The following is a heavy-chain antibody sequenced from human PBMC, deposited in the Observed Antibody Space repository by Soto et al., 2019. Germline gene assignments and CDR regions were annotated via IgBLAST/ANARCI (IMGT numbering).Heavy chain of an antibody. CDR2: IEGDGSRT. CDR3: ARDTNGLSY. J-gene: IGHJ4*02. V-gene: IGHV3-74*01. D-gene: IGHD2-8*01. Sequence: GGSLRLSCVASGFTFSHHRMHWVRQVPGKGLVWVSCIEGDGSRTSYADSVKGRFTISRDNAKNTVSLQMNSLRVDDTAVYYCARDTNGLSYWGQRTLVTVSS. CDR1: GFTFSHHR.